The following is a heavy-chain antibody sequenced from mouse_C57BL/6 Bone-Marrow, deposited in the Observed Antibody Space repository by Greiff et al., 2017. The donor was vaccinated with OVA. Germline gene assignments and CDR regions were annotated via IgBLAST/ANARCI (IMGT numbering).Heavy chain of an antibody. D-gene: IGHD2-2*01. CDR3: ARRLWLRDYAMDY. J-gene: IGHJ4*01. CDR2: ISYDGSN. V-gene: IGHV3-6*01. CDR1: GYSITSGYY. Sequence: VQLQQSGPGLVKPSQSLSLTCSVTGYSITSGYYWNWIRQFPGNKLEWMGYISYDGSNNYNPSLKNRISITRDTSKNQFFLKLNSVTTEDTATYYGARRLWLRDYAMDYWGQGTSVTVSS.